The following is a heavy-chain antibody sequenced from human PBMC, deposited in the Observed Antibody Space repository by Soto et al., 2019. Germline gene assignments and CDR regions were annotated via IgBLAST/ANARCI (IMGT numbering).Heavy chain of an antibody. J-gene: IGHJ5*02. CDR2: INAANGDT. Sequence: QVQLVQSGTEVKKPGASVKVSCKASGYSFTSYGIHWVRQAPGQRLEWMGWINAANGDTKYSPKFQGRVTITRHTSASTAYMELSSLRSEVTAVYYCVRRHVSATGIDWFDPWGQGTLVTVSS. CDR1: GYSFTSYG. D-gene: IGHD6-13*01. CDR3: VRRHVSATGIDWFDP. V-gene: IGHV1-3*01.